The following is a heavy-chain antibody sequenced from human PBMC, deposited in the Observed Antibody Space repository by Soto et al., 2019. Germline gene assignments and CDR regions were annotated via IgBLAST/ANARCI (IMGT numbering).Heavy chain of an antibody. Sequence: SETLSLTCTVSGGSISSSSYYWGWIRQPPGKGLEWIGSIYYSGSTYYNPSLKSRVTISVDTSKNQFSLKLSSVTAADTAVYYCARLEPPDYWGQGTLVTVSS. CDR2: IYYSGST. CDR1: GGSISSSSYY. J-gene: IGHJ4*02. CDR3: ARLEPPDY. V-gene: IGHV4-39*01.